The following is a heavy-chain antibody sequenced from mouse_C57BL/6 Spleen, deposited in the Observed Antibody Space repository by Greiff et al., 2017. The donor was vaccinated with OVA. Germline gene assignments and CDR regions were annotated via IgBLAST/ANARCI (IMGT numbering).Heavy chain of an antibody. CDR1: GYTFTSYW. J-gene: IGHJ1*03. V-gene: IGHV1-72*01. CDR3: AREGYYRYFDF. Sequence: VQLQQPGAELVKPGASVTLSCKASGYTFTSYWMHWVKQRPGRGLEWIGGIDPNSGGTKYNEKFKSKATLTVDKTSSPAYMQLSSLPSEDTAGYYCAREGYYRYFDFWGKGTTVTVSA. D-gene: IGHD2-2*01. CDR2: IDPNSGGT.